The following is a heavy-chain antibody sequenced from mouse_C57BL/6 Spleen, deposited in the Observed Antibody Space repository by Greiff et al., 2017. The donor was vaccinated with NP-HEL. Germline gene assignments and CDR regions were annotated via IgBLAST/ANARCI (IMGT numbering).Heavy chain of an antibody. CDR3: ARMDYYGSMYYFDY. CDR1: GYAFSSSW. V-gene: IGHV1-82*01. D-gene: IGHD1-1*01. Sequence: QVQLQQSGPELVKPGASVKISCKASGYAFSSSWMNWVKQRPGKGLEWIGRIYPGDGDTNYNGKFKGKATLTADKSSSTAYMQLSSLTSEDSAVYFCARMDYYGSMYYFDYWGQGTTLTVSS. J-gene: IGHJ2*01. CDR2: IYPGDGDT.